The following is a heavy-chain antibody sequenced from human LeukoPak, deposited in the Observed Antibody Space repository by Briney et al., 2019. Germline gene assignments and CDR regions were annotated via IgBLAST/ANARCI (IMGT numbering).Heavy chain of an antibody. CDR1: GFTFSTYG. J-gene: IGHJ4*02. CDR2: ISFDGSNK. V-gene: IGHV3-30*18. D-gene: IGHD3-10*01. Sequence: PGGSLRLSCAASGFTFSTYGMHWVRQAPGKGLEWVAGISFDGSNKYYADAVKGRFTISRDNSKSTLFLQMNSLRAEDTAVYYCAKDLLWFGEFIDYWGQGTLVTVSS. CDR3: AKDLLWFGEFIDY.